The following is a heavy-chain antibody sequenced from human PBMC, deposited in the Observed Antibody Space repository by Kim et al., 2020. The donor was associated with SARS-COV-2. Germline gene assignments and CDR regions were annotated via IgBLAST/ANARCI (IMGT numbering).Heavy chain of an antibody. Sequence: YAQKFQGRVTITADKSTSTAYMELSSLGSEDTAVYYCARFSSVAGVGFDYWGQGTLVTVSS. D-gene: IGHD6-19*01. V-gene: IGHV1-69*02. CDR3: ARFSSVAGVGFDY. J-gene: IGHJ4*02.